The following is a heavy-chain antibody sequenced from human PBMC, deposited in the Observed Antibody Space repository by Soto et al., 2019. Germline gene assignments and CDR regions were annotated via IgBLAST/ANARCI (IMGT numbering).Heavy chain of an antibody. CDR3: AKDRSHNFDY. Sequence: QVQLVESGGGVVQPGRSLRLSCAASGFTFSHYAMHWVRQAPGKGLEWVALMSYDGSNEYYADSVKGRFTISRDNSKNTLYPQMNSLRAEDTAVYYCAKDRSHNFDYWGQGTLVTVSS. D-gene: IGHD1-26*01. V-gene: IGHV3-30*18. J-gene: IGHJ4*02. CDR1: GFTFSHYA. CDR2: MSYDGSNE.